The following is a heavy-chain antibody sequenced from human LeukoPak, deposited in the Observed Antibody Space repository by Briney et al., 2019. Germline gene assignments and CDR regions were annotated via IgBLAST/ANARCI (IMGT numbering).Heavy chain of an antibody. Sequence: GGSLRLSCGASGFTFHSYDMHWVRQATGKGLEWVSAIGTAGDTYYPGSVKGRFTISRENAKNSLYLQMNSLRAGDTAVYYCARATLVAGAFDIWGQGTMVTVSS. J-gene: IGHJ3*02. D-gene: IGHD6-19*01. CDR2: IGTAGDT. CDR3: ARATLVAGAFDI. CDR1: GFTFHSYD. V-gene: IGHV3-13*04.